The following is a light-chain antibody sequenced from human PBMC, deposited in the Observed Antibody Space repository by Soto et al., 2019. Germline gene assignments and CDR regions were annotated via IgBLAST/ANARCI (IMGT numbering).Light chain of an antibody. CDR1: QYINTR. V-gene: IGKV1-5*03. CDR2: KAS. J-gene: IGKJ5*01. CDR3: QQSYSNPIS. Sequence: TQSPATLSSFPGDRFTLSCRASQYINTRLAWYEHRPGKTPRLLIYKASTLKSGVPSRFSGSGSGTDFTLTISSLQPEDFEPYYCQQSYSNPISFGQGTRLEIK.